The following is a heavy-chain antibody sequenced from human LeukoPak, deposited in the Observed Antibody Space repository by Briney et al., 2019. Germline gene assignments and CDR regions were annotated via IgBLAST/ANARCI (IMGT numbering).Heavy chain of an antibody. D-gene: IGHD3-3*01. CDR3: AKSGYYTGPNPGLVY. Sequence: GGSLRLSCAVSGFTFSSYAMSWVRQAPGKGLEWVSAISGSGDNTYYADSVKGRFTISRDNSKNTLYLQMNSLRAEDTAVYYCAKSGYYTGPNPGLVYWGQGTLVTVSS. CDR2: ISGSGDNT. J-gene: IGHJ4*02. V-gene: IGHV3-23*01. CDR1: GFTFSSYA.